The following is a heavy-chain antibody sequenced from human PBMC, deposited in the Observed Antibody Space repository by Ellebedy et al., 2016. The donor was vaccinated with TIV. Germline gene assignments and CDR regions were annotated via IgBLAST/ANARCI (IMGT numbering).Heavy chain of an antibody. D-gene: IGHD6-19*01. J-gene: IGHJ4*02. CDR3: ARDLDKSSGWYGGAAY. CDR1: GFTFNNYA. CDR2: ISYDGSSK. V-gene: IGHV3-30-3*01. Sequence: GESLKISCAASGFTFNNYAMHWVRQAPGKGLEWVAVISYDGSSKYYAVSVKGRFTISRDNSMTTLYLEMNSLRAEDTAVDYCARDLDKSSGWYGGAAYWGQGTQVTVSS.